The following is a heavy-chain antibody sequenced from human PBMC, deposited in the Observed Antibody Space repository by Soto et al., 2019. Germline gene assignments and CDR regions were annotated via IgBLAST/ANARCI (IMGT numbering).Heavy chain of an antibody. V-gene: IGHV3-15*01. CDR2: IKSKTDGGTT. CDR3: TTGFTMAGYYYYYGMDV. CDR1: GFTFSNAW. D-gene: IGHD3-10*01. Sequence: AGSMRLSCSGSGFTFSNAWTRGVRRAPGKGREWVGRIKSKTDGGTTDYAAPVKGRFTISRDDSKNTLYLQMNSLKTEDTAVYYCTTGFTMAGYYYYYGMDVWGQGTTVTVSS. J-gene: IGHJ6*02.